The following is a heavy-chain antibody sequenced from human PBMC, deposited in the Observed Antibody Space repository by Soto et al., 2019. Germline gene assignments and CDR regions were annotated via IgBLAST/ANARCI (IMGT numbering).Heavy chain of an antibody. J-gene: IGHJ4*02. D-gene: IGHD6-6*01. CDR3: AKERYSSSSPDFDY. Sequence: PGGSLRLSCAASGFTFSSYGMDWVRQAPGKGLEWVAVISYDGSNKYYADSVKGRFTISRDNSKNTLYLQMNSLRAEDTAVYYCAKERYSSSSPDFDYWGQGTLVTVSS. CDR1: GFTFSSYG. V-gene: IGHV3-30*18. CDR2: ISYDGSNK.